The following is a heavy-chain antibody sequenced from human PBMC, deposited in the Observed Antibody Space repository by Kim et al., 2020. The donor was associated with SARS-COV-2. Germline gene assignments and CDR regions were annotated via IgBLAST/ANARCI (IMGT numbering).Heavy chain of an antibody. D-gene: IGHD2-8*01. CDR1: GFTFSNAW. Sequence: GGSLRLSCAASGFTFSNAWMSWVRQAPGKGLEWVGRIKSKTDGGTTDYAAPVKGRFTISRDDSKNTLYLQMNSLKTEDTAVYYCTHTGMVYAISDAFDIWGQGTMVTVSS. J-gene: IGHJ3*02. CDR3: THTGMVYAISDAFDI. V-gene: IGHV3-15*01. CDR2: IKSKTDGGTT.